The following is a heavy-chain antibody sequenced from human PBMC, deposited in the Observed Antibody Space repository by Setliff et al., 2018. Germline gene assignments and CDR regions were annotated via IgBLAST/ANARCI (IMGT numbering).Heavy chain of an antibody. CDR3: AKGSSDSRPYYFDY. J-gene: IGHJ4*02. V-gene: IGHV3-23*01. CDR1: GFTFSSYA. Sequence: PGGSLRLSCAASGFTFSSYAMTWVRQAPGKGLECVSGISATSGTTNYADSVKGRFTISRDNSKNTLYVQMNSLGADDTAVYYCAKGSSDSRPYYFDYWGQGMLVTVSS. D-gene: IGHD2-2*01. CDR2: ISATSGTT.